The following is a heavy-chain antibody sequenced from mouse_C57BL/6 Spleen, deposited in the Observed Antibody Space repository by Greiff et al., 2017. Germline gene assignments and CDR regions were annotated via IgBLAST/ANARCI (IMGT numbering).Heavy chain of an antibody. CDR3: ARRGTTACFDV. V-gene: IGHV5-15*01. Sequence: EVMLVESGGGLVQPGGSLKLSCAASGFTFSDYGMAWVRQAPRKGPEWVAFISNLAYSIYYADTVTGRFTISRENAKNTLYLEMSRLRSEDTAMYYCARRGTTACFDVWGTGTTVTVSS. D-gene: IGHD1-2*01. J-gene: IGHJ1*03. CDR2: ISNLAYSI. CDR1: GFTFSDYG.